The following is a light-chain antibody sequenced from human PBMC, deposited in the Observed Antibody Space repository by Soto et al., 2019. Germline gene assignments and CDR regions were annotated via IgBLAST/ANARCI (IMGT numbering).Light chain of an antibody. Sequence: QSVLTQPASVSGSPGQSIAISCTGTSSGVGGYSYVSWYQQQPGKAPKLVISDVSNRPSGVSDRFSGSKSGNTASLTISGPQTEDEADYYCASYTTSSTYVFGTGTKVTVL. J-gene: IGLJ1*01. V-gene: IGLV2-14*01. CDR2: DVS. CDR3: ASYTTSSTYV. CDR1: SSGVGGYSY.